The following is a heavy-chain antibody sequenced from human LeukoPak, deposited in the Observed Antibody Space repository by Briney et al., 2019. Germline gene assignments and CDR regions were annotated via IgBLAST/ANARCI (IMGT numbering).Heavy chain of an antibody. D-gene: IGHD5-24*01. CDR3: ARTQDGYKDSPLDY. V-gene: IGHV4-30-2*01. CDR2: IYHSGST. J-gene: IGHJ4*02. Sequence: XRXXXGXGXEXIGYIYHSGSTYYNPSLKSRVTISVDRSKNQFSLKLSSVTAADTAVYYCARTQDGYKDSPLDYWGQGTLVTVSS.